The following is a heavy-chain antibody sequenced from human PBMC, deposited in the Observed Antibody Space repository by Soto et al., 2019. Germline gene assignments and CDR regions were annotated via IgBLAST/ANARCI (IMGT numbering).Heavy chain of an antibody. D-gene: IGHD6-19*01. CDR1: GYTFTGYA. CDR2: INAGNGNT. Sequence: ASVKVSCKASGYTFTGYAMHWVRQAPGQRLEWMGCINAGNGNTKYSQKFQGRVTITRDTSASTAYMELSSLRSEDTAVYYCARAVAVAADFDCWGRGTLVTV. V-gene: IGHV1-3*01. J-gene: IGHJ4*02. CDR3: ARAVAVAADFDC.